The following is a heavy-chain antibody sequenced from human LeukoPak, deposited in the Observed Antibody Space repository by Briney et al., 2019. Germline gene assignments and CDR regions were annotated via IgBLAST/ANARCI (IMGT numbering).Heavy chain of an antibody. V-gene: IGHV4-31*03. Sequence: SETLSLTCTVSGGSISSGGYYWSWIRQHPGKGLEWIGYIYYSGSTYYNPSLKSRVTISVDTSKNQFSLKLSSVTAADTAVYYCAREASSYYDFWSGPTQGAFDIWGQGTMVTVSS. CDR1: GGSISSGGYY. D-gene: IGHD3-3*01. J-gene: IGHJ3*02. CDR3: AREASSYYDFWSGPTQGAFDI. CDR2: IYYSGST.